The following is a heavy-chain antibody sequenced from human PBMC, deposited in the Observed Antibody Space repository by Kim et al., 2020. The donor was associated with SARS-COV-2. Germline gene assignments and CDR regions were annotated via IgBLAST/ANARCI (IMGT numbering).Heavy chain of an antibody. D-gene: IGHD6-13*01. V-gene: IGHV3-11*01. Sequence: GRFTISRDNAKNSLYLQMNSLRAEDTAVYYCAREGLAGYSSSWYISGFDYWGQGTLVTVSS. CDR3: AREGLAGYSSSWYISGFDY. J-gene: IGHJ4*02.